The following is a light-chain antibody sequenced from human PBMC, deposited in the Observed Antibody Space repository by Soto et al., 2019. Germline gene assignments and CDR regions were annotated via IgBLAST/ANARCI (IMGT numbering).Light chain of an antibody. CDR3: TSFTISSTQV. CDR2: EVS. V-gene: IGLV2-14*01. J-gene: IGLJ1*01. Sequence: QSVLSQPGSVCGSPGQSITISCTGTSGDVDTFDYVSWYQQHPGKAPKLMIFEVSDRPSCVSDRFSGSKSGSTASLTISGLQAEDEADYICTSFTISSTQVFGTGTKV. CDR1: SGDVDTFDY.